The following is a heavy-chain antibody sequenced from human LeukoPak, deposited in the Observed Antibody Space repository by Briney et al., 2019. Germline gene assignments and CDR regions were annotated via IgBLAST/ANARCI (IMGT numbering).Heavy chain of an antibody. J-gene: IGHJ6*03. CDR3: ARVEVAVVRTYYYYYMDV. Sequence: PSETLSLTCAVYGGSFSGYYWSWIRQPPGKGLEWIGEINHSGSTNYNPSLKSRVTISVDTSKNQFSLKLSSVTAADTAVYYCARVEVAVVRTYYYYYMDVWGKGTTVTISS. CDR2: INHSGST. CDR1: GGSFSGYY. D-gene: IGHD6-19*01. V-gene: IGHV4-34*01.